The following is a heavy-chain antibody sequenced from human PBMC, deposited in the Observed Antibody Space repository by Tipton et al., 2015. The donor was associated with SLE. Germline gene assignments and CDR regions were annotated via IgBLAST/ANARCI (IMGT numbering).Heavy chain of an antibody. CDR3: ARRGRLPASGSYYYVMDV. D-gene: IGHD2-15*01. CDR1: GDSITTDSDY. J-gene: IGHJ6*02. CDR2: IYYSGST. V-gene: IGHV4-61*05. Sequence: TLSLTCTVSGDSITTDSDYWGWIRQPPGKGLEWIGYIYYSGSTNYNPSLKSRVTISVDTSRNQFSLILTSVTAADTAVYYCARRGRLPASGSYYYVMDVWGQGTTVIVSS.